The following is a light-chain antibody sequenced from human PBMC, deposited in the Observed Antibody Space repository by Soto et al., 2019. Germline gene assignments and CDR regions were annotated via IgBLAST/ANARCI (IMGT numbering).Light chain of an antibody. Sequence: DIQMTQSPSTLSASVGERVTITCRASQSISSYLNWYQQKPGKAHKLLIYAAYSLQSGVQSRFSGSGSGTEFALTIRSLQPDDFATYYCKQYNTYSWTFGPGTKVDI. CDR1: QSISSY. CDR2: AAY. V-gene: IGKV1-5*01. J-gene: IGKJ1*01. CDR3: KQYNTYSWT.